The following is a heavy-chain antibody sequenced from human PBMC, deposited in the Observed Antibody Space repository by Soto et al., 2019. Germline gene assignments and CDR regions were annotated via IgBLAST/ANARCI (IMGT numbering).Heavy chain of an antibody. J-gene: IGHJ4*02. D-gene: IGHD2-2*01. CDR1: GFTFSTYD. Sequence: GSLRLSCAASGFTFSTYDMSWVCQAPGKGLEWVSLFSSTGGSTFYADSVKGRFTISRDNSKNTLYLQMNSLRAEDTAVYYCAKRAYCSSTTCYHCFDYWGQGTLVTVSS. V-gene: IGHV3-23*01. CDR2: FSSTGGST. CDR3: AKRAYCSSTTCYHCFDY.